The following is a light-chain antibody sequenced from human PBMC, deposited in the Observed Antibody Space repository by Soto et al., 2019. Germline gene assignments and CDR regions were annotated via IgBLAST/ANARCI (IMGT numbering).Light chain of an antibody. CDR3: QQYYSAPLT. Sequence: DIVMTQSPDSLAVSLGERATINCKSSQSLLYSSSNKNYLAWYQQKPGQSPKLLIYWASTRETGVPDRFSGSGSWTDFTLTISSLQAEDVAVYYCQQYYSAPLTFGGGTKVEIK. J-gene: IGKJ4*01. V-gene: IGKV4-1*01. CDR2: WAS. CDR1: QSLLYSSSNKNY.